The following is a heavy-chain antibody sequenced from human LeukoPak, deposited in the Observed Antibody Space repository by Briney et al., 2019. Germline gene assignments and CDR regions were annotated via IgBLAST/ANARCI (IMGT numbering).Heavy chain of an antibody. CDR1: GYTFTSYG. V-gene: IGHV1-18*01. Sequence: ASVKVSCKASGYTFTSYGISWVRQAPGQGLEWIGWISAYNGNTSYAQKLQGRVTMTTDTSTSTAYMELRSLRSDDTAVYYCARDSSLNIAAAGTFDYWGQGTLVTVSS. CDR2: ISAYNGNT. CDR3: ARDSSLNIAAAGTFDY. J-gene: IGHJ4*02. D-gene: IGHD6-13*01.